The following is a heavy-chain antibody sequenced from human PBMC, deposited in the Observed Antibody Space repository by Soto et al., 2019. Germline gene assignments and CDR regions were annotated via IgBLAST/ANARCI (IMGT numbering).Heavy chain of an antibody. J-gene: IGHJ4*02. CDR3: AREYNWNDGFDY. CDR2: INSDGSST. V-gene: IGHV3-74*01. D-gene: IGHD1-1*01. Sequence: GESLKISCAASGFTFSSYWMHWVRQAPGKGLVWVSRINSDGSSTSYADSVKGRLTISRDNAKNTLYLQMNSLRAEDTAVYYCAREYNWNDGFDYWGQGTLVTVSS. CDR1: GFTFSSYW.